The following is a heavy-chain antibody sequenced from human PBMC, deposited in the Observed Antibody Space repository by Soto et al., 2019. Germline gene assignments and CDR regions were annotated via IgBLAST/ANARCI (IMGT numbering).Heavy chain of an antibody. J-gene: IGHJ4*02. Sequence: SLKVSCKASGGTFSSYAISWVRQAPGQGLEWMGGIIPIFGTANYAQKFQGRVTITADKSTSTAYMELSSLRSEDTAVYYCARDYSSSSGFFDYWGQGTLVTVSS. CDR2: IIPIFGTA. D-gene: IGHD6-6*01. V-gene: IGHV1-69*06. CDR3: ARDYSSSSGFFDY. CDR1: GGTFSSYA.